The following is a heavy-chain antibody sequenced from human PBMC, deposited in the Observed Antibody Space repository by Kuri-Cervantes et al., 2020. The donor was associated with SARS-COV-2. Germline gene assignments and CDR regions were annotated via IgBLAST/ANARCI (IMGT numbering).Heavy chain of an antibody. CDR3: ARDSGPYCGGDCTLDKDDAFDI. CDR1: GFNFSRTD. Sequence: GGSLRLSCAASGFNFSRTDMHWVRQAPGKGLEWVAVISHDGKNKKCIASGKGRFTISRDNSQNTLYLHMKSLRSEDTAMYYCARDSGPYCGGDCTLDKDDAFDIWGQGTMVTV. D-gene: IGHD2-21*01. CDR2: ISHDGKNK. V-gene: IGHV3-30*03. J-gene: IGHJ3*02.